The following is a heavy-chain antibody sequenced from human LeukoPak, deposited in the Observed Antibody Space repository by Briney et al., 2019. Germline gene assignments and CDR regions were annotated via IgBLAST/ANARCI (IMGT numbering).Heavy chain of an antibody. V-gene: IGHV4-4*02. D-gene: IGHD6-13*01. CDR1: GGSISSSNW. CDR3: ARPGSSSWFDAFDI. CDR2: IYLSGST. J-gene: IGHJ3*02. Sequence: PSETLSLTCGVSGGSISSSNWWSWVRQPPGKGLEWIGEIYLSGSTNYNPSLKSRVTISLDKSRNQFSLRLTSVTAADTAVYYCARPGSSSWFDAFDIWGQGTMVTVSS.